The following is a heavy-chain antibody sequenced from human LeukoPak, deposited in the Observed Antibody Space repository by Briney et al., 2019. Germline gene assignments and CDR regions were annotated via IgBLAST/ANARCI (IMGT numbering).Heavy chain of an antibody. CDR2: NSNSAHT. D-gene: IGHD2-21*01. J-gene: IGHJ6*03. CDR3: AKDGVWRSKGLPTKNHMDV. CDR1: GFTFDEYS. Sequence: GGSLRLSCAASGFTFDEYSMHWVRQVPGKGPEWVSGNSNSAHTEYAGSVKGRFIISRDNAKNTLYLQMNSLRPDDMALYYCAKDGVWRSKGLPTKNHMDVWGEGTTVTVSS. V-gene: IGHV3-9*03.